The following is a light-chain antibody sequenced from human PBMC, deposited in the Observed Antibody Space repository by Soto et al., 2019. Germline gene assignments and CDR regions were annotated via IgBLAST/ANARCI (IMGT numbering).Light chain of an antibody. V-gene: IGKV1-6*01. Sequence: AIQMTQSPSSLSASVGDRVTITCRASQGIRNDLGWYQQKPGKAPKLLISAASSLQSGVPSRFSGGGSGTDFTLTISSLQPEDFATYYCLQDYPWTFGQGTKVEIK. CDR1: QGIRND. CDR3: LQDYPWT. J-gene: IGKJ1*01. CDR2: AAS.